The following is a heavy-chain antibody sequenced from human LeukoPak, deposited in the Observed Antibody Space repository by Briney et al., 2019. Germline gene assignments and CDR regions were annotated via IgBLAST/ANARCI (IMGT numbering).Heavy chain of an antibody. Sequence: PSETLSLTCAVYGGSFSGYYWSWIRQPPGKGLEWIGEINHSGSTNYNPSLKSRVTISVDTSKNQFSLKLSSVTAADTAVYYCARGPARFSYYYDSSGYYFHYYYYMDVWGKGTTVTVSS. CDR3: ARGPARFSYYYDSSGYYFHYYYYMDV. CDR2: INHSGST. J-gene: IGHJ6*03. CDR1: GGSFSGYY. D-gene: IGHD3-22*01. V-gene: IGHV4-34*01.